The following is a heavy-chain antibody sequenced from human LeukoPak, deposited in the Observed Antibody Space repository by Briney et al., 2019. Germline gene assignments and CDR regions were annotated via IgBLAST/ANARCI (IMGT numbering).Heavy chain of an antibody. CDR3: ARGQISLSPYYYYMDV. D-gene: IGHD2-15*01. J-gene: IGHJ6*03. CDR2: INHSGST. V-gene: IGHV4-34*01. Sequence: KPSETLSLTCAVYGGSFSGYYWSWIRQPPGKGLEWIGEINHSGSTNYNPSLKSRVTISVDTSKNQFSLKLSSVTAADTAVYYCARGQISLSPYYYYMDVWGKGTTVTVSS. CDR1: GGSFSGYY.